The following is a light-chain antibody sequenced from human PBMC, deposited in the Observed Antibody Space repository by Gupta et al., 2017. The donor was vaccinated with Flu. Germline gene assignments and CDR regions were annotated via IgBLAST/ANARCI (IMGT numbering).Light chain of an antibody. V-gene: IGKV3-11*01. CDR1: QSVGNY. CDR2: DAS. CDR3: QKRSNWPPYT. Sequence: EIVLTQSPATLSLSPGERATLSCRASQSVGNYLAWYQQKPGQTPRLLIYDASNRDTGIPARFSGSGFGTDVTLTISSREQEDFAGYYCQKRSNWPPYTFGQGTMMEIK. J-gene: IGKJ2*01.